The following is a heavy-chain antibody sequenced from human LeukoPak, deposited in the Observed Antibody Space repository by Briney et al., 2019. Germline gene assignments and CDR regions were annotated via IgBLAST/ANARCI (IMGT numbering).Heavy chain of an antibody. V-gene: IGHV4-59*12. D-gene: IGHD3-9*01. J-gene: IGHJ4*02. CDR1: GGSISSYY. Sequence: PSETLSLTCTVSGGSISSYYWSWIRQPPGKGLEWMGNIYYTRNNNYNPSPKSRVTISVDTSKNQFSLKLSSVTAADTAVYYCVRGLRYYDILTGYYTYYFDYWGQGTLVTVSS. CDR3: VRGLRYYDILTGYYTYYFDY. CDR2: IYYTRNN.